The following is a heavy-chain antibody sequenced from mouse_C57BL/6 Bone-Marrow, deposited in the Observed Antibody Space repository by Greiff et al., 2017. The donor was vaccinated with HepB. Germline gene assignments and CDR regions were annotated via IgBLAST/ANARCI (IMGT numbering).Heavy chain of an antibody. J-gene: IGHJ2*01. CDR1: GYTFTSYG. Sequence: QVQLQQSGAELARPGASVKLSCKASGYTFTSYGISWVKQRTGQGLEWIGEIYPRSGNTYYNEKFKGKATLTADKSSSTAYMELRSLTSEDSAVYDCARGYSYYYGSSWDYWGQGTTLTVSS. CDR3: ARGYSYYYGSSWDY. CDR2: IYPRSGNT. D-gene: IGHD1-1*01. V-gene: IGHV1-81*01.